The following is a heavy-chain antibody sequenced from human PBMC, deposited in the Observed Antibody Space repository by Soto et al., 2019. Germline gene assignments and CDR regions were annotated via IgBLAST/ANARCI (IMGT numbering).Heavy chain of an antibody. D-gene: IGHD2-21*01. V-gene: IGHV1-18*01. J-gene: IGHJ4*02. CDR3: ARRTLGSAIGIADY. CDR1: GYIFNNYG. Sequence: QIQLVQSGAEVKVPGASVKVSCRASGYIFNNYGITWVRQAPGQGLEWMGFITADNGDTKFAEKLQGRVSMTTDTSTNTAYMELRNLRSDDTALYYCARRTLGSAIGIADYWGQGTLVTVSS. CDR2: ITADNGDT.